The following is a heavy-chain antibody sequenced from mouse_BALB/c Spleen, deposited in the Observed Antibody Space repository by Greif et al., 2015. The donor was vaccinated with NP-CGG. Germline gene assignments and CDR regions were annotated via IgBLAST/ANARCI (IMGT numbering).Heavy chain of an antibody. J-gene: IGHJ4*01. V-gene: IGHV1-84*02. CDR2: IYPGSGNT. D-gene: IGHD4-1*01. Sequence: VQLQQSGPELVKPGASVKISCKASGYTFTDYYINWVKQKHEQGLEWIGWIYPGSGNTKYNEKFKGKATLTVDTSSSTAYMQLSSLTSEDTAVYFCARRTGTEAMDYWGQGTSVTVSS. CDR3: ARRTGTEAMDY. CDR1: GYTFTDYY.